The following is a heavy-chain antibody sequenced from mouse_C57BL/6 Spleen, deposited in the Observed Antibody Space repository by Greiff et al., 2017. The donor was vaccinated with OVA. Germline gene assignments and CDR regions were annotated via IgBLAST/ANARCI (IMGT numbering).Heavy chain of an antibody. J-gene: IGHJ2*01. CDR1: GFTFSSYA. Sequence: DVKLVESGGGLVKPGGSLKLSCAASGFTFSSYAMSWVRQTPEKRLEWVATISDGGSYTYYPDNVKGRFTISRDNAKNNLYLQMSQLKSEDTAMYYCARDRSNYVDYWGQGTTLTVSS. CDR2: ISDGGSYT. V-gene: IGHV5-4*01. CDR3: ARDRSNYVDY.